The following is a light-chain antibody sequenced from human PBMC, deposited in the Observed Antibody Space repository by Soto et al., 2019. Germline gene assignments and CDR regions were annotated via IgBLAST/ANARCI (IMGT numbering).Light chain of an antibody. CDR1: SSNIGTNT. CDR3: AAWDYSLVV. Sequence: QSVLTQPPSASGTPGQRVTISCSGSSSNIGTNTVTWYQLLPGAAPKLLIYSDNRRPSGVPDRFSGSKSATSASLAISELQSEDDSYYYCAAWDYSLVVFGGGTKLTVL. J-gene: IGLJ2*01. CDR2: SDN. V-gene: IGLV1-44*01.